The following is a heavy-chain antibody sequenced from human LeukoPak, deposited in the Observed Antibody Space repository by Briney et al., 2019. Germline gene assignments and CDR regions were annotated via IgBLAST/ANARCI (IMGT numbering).Heavy chain of an antibody. Sequence: PGGSLRLSCVASGFIFRSVWMSWVRQTPERGLEWVATMKPDGSNTYYVDSVRGRFTISRDNAKNSLYLQMNSLRSEDTGIYYCMRDTSAYWGQGTLVTVSS. D-gene: IGHD1-26*01. V-gene: IGHV3-7*01. CDR3: MRDTSAY. CDR2: MKPDGSNT. CDR1: GFIFRSVW. J-gene: IGHJ4*02.